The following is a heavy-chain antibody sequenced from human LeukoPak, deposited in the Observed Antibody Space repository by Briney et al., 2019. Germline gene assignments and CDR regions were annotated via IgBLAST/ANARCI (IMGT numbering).Heavy chain of an antibody. J-gene: IGHJ3*02. Sequence: PGGSLRLSCAASGFTFSSYGMHWVRQAPGKGLEWVAFIRYDGSNKYYADSVKGRFTISRDNSKNTLYLQMNSLRAEDTAVYYCADTTMASDTFDIWGQGTMVTVSS. CDR3: ADTTMASDTFDI. CDR2: IRYDGSNK. V-gene: IGHV3-30*02. D-gene: IGHD1-1*01. CDR1: GFTFSSYG.